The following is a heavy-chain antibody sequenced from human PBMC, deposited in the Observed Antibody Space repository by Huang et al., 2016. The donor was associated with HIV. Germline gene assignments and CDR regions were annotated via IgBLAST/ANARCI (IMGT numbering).Heavy chain of an antibody. CDR2: MSGSGGNT. J-gene: IGHJ4*02. CDR3: AKDFGVAAPYYFDL. Sequence: VESGGGSARSGGSLRLACAASGFSFSSYAMGWVCQAPGKGLGWVLGMSGSGGNTYYADSVKGRFTISRNNFDKNTVYLQMNNLKAADSGIYYCAKDFGVAAPYYFDLWGQGTPVSVSS. V-gene: IGHV3-23*04. CDR1: GFSFSSYA. D-gene: IGHD3-3*01.